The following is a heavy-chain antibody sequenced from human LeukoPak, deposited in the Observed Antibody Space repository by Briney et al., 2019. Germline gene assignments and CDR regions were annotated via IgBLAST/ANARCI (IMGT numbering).Heavy chain of an antibody. D-gene: IGHD3-10*01. CDR2: ISSRGTS. J-gene: IGHJ4*02. CDR3: ARAWFGELFFDY. CDR1: GDSISSGHYY. Sequence: PETLSLTCIVSGDSISSGHYYWNWIRQSAGKGLEWIGYISSRGTSTYNPSLKSPVTISKDTSKNQFSLRLNSVTAADTAVYYCARAWFGELFFDYWGQGALVTVSS. V-gene: IGHV4-61*10.